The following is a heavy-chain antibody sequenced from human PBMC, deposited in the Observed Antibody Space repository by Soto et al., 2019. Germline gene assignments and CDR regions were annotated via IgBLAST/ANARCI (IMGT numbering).Heavy chain of an antibody. D-gene: IGHD3-10*01. CDR1: GYTFSSYA. V-gene: IGHV1-18*01. CDR2: ISPYNGNT. J-gene: IGHJ5*02. CDR3: ARDFGRIDP. Sequence: QVQLVQSGAEVKKPGASVNVSCKAYGYTFSSYAFSWVRQASGQGLEWVGWISPYNGNTVYAESLQGRVTMTTDTSTRTAYMELRSLRSDDTAVYYCARDFGRIDPWGQGTLVIVSS.